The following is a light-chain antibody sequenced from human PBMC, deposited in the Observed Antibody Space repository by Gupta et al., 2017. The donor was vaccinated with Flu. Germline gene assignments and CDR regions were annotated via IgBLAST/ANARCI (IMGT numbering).Light chain of an antibody. CDR1: RNLDRC. CDR2: DVS. J-gene: IGKJ5*01. Sequence: PEETVSLSSRASRNLDRCLVWYQQKPGQAPRLLIYDVSIRATGIPGRFSGSGSGTDFTLTISSLEPEDFAVDYCQQRADRISFGQGTRLETK. CDR3: QQRADRIS. V-gene: IGKV3-11*01.